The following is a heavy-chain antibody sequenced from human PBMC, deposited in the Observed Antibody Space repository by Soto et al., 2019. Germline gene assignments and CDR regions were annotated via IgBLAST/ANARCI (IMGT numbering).Heavy chain of an antibody. J-gene: IGHJ4*02. V-gene: IGHV3-21*01. CDR2: ISSSSSYI. CDR3: ARVRIAAAGTVDY. Sequence: GGSLRLSCAASGFTFSSYSMNWVRQASGKGLEWVSSISSSSSYIYYADSVKGRFTISRDNAKNSLYLQMNSLRAEDTAVYYCARVRIAAAGTVDYWGQGTLVTVSS. D-gene: IGHD6-13*01. CDR1: GFTFSSYS.